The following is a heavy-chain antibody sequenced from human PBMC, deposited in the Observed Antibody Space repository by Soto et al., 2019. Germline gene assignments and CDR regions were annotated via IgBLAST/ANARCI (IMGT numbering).Heavy chain of an antibody. CDR2: IIPIFGTA. CDR3: ARVPTVDPAMAPLDY. J-gene: IGHJ4*02. CDR1: GCTFSSYA. Sequence: EASVKVSCKASGCTFSSYAISWVRQAPGQGLEWMGGIIPIFGTANYAQKFQGRVTMTRDTSTSTVYMELSSLRSEDTAVYYCARVPTVDPAMAPLDYWGQGPLVTVSS. D-gene: IGHD5-18*01. V-gene: IGHV1-69*05.